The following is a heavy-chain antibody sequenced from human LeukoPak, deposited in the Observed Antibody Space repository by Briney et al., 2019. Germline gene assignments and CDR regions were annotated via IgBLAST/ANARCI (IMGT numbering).Heavy chain of an antibody. J-gene: IGHJ4*02. CDR1: GFSVNTKF. V-gene: IGHV3-30*18. Sequence: GGSLRLSCAASGFSVNTKFVSWVRQAPGKGLEWVAVISYDGSNKYYADSVKGRFTISRDNSKNTLYLQMNSLRGEDTAEYYCAKGAGSSWFDYWGQGILVTVSS. CDR3: AKGAGSSWFDY. CDR2: ISYDGSNK. D-gene: IGHD6-13*01.